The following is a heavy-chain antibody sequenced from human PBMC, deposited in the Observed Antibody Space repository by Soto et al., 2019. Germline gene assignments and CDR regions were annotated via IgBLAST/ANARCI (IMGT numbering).Heavy chain of an antibody. Sequence: QRRSCPAVFRAAPEFTLSRYAMSWDRQAPGKGLEWVSAISGSGGSTYYADSVKGRFTISRDNSKKTLYLQMNSLRAEDTAVYYCAKDSIGWYYPDYWGQVSL. D-gene: IGHD6-19*01. J-gene: IGHJ4*02. CDR1: EFTLSRYA. CDR3: AKDSIGWYYPDY. V-gene: IGHV3-23*01. CDR2: ISGSGGST.